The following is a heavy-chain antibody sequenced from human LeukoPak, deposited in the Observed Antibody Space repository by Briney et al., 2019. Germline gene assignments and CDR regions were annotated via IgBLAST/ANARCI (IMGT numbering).Heavy chain of an antibody. Sequence: PSETLSLTCGVSGGSITSTNFCSWVRQPPGGGLEWIGEISLAGRTRYNPSLKSRVNISIDESKNHLYLNLASVTAADTAVYYCSRESGPFCPFGHWGQGTLVAVTS. V-gene: IGHV4-4*02. CDR2: ISLAGRT. J-gene: IGHJ4*02. D-gene: IGHD1-26*01. CDR3: SRESGPFCPFGH. CDR1: GGSITSTNF.